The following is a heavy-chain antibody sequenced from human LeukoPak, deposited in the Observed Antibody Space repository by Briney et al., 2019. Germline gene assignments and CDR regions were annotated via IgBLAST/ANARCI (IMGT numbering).Heavy chain of an antibody. V-gene: IGHV1-46*01. CDR2: INPSGGST. J-gene: IGHJ4*02. Sequence: ASVKVSCKASGGTFSSNAISWVRQAPGQGLEWMGIINPSGGSTSYAQKFQGRVTMTTDTSTSTAYMELRSLRSDDTAVYYCAREGYGGGSRFDYWGQGTLVTVSS. CDR1: GGTFSSNA. D-gene: IGHD5-12*01. CDR3: AREGYGGGSRFDY.